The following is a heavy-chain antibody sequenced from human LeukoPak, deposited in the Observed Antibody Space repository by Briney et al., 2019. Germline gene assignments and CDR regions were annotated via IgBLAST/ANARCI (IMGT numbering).Heavy chain of an antibody. CDR3: ASTQYYDFWSGYYSFDY. D-gene: IGHD3-3*01. J-gene: IGHJ4*02. CDR2: IYSGGST. Sequence: GGSLRLSCAASGFTFSSYSMNWVRQAPGKGLEWVSVIYSGGSTYYADSVKGRFTISRDNSKNTLYLQMNSLRAEDTAVYYCASTQYYDFWSGYYSFDYWGQGTLVTVSS. CDR1: GFTFSSYS. V-gene: IGHV3-53*01.